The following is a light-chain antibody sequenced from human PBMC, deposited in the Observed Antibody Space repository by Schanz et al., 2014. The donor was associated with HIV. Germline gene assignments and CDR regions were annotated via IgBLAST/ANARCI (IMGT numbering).Light chain of an antibody. CDR3: QQCVTYPYT. Sequence: DIQMTQSPSILYASVGDRITITCRASQSISDSLAWYQQKPGKAPNLLISEASILETGVPSRFSGSGSGTSFTLTITSLQPDDFATYYCQQCVTYPYTFGQGTKLDIK. J-gene: IGKJ2*01. CDR1: QSISDS. V-gene: IGKV1-5*03. CDR2: EAS.